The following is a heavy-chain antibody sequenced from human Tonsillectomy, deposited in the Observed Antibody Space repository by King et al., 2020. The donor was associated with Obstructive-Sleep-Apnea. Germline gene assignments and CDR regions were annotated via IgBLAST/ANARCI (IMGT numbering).Heavy chain of an antibody. CDR1: GFTFDDYA. Sequence: VQLVESGGGLVQPGRSLRLSCAASGFTFDDYAMHCVRQAPGKGLVWVSGISWNSGSIGYADSVKGRFTISRDNAKNSLYLQMNSLRAEDTALYYCAKDRGSGSYYTYYGMDVWGQGTTVTVSS. D-gene: IGHD1-26*01. V-gene: IGHV3-9*01. J-gene: IGHJ6*02. CDR3: AKDRGSGSYYTYYGMDV. CDR2: ISWNSGSI.